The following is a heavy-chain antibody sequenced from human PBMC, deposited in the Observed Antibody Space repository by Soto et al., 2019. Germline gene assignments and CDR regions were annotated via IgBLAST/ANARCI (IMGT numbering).Heavy chain of an antibody. CDR3: AHRPSGAAAGSYYFDY. J-gene: IGHJ4*02. V-gene: IGHV2-5*01. D-gene: IGHD6-13*01. Sequence: SGPTLVNPTQTLTLTCTFSGFSLSTSGVGVGWIRQPPGKALEWLALIYWNDDKRYSPSLKSRLTITKDTSKNQVVLTMTNMDPVDTATYYCAHRPSGAAAGSYYFDYWGQGTLVTVSS. CDR2: IYWNDDK. CDR1: GFSLSTSGVG.